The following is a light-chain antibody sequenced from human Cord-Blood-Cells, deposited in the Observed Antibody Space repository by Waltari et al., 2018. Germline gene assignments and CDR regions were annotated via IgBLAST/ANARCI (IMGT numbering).Light chain of an antibody. J-gene: IGLJ3*02. CDR2: EGS. CDR3: CSYAGSSTWV. Sequence: QSALTQPASVSGSPGQSITISCTGTSSDVGSYNLVSWYQQHPGKAPELMIYEGSKRPSGVSNRFSGSKSVNTASLTISGLQAEDEADYYCCSYAGSSTWVFGGGTKLTVL. V-gene: IGLV2-23*01. CDR1: SSDVGSYNL.